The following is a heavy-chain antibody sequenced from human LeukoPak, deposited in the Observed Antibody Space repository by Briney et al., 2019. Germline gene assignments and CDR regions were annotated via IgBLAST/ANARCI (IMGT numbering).Heavy chain of an antibody. CDR3: ARFPGSAEYRHYYYMDV. V-gene: IGHV4-39*07. J-gene: IGHJ6*03. Sequence: SETLSLTCTVSGGSISSSSYYWGWIRQPPGKGLEWLGSIYYSGSTYYSPSLKSRVTISVDTSKNQFSLKLSSVTAADTAVYYCARFPGSAEYRHYYYMDVWGKGTTVTVSS. CDR1: GGSISSSSYY. D-gene: IGHD2-15*01. CDR2: IYYSGST.